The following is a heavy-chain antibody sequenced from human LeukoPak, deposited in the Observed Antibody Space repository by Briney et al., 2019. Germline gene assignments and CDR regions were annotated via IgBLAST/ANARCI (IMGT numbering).Heavy chain of an antibody. J-gene: IGHJ4*02. V-gene: IGHV3-23*01. CDR1: GFTFSTYA. CDR2: ISSTSVST. Sequence: PGGSLRLSCAASGFTFSTYAMSWVRQAPGKGLEWVSAISSTSVSTYYADSVKGRFTISRGNSNNTLFLQMNSLGAEDTAIYYCTKLPSAWWLGNYFDYWGQGTLVTVSS. CDR3: TKLPSAWWLGNYFDY. D-gene: IGHD2-8*02.